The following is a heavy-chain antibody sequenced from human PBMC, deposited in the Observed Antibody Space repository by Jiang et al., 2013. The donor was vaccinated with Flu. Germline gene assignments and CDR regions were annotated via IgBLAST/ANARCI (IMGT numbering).Heavy chain of an antibody. V-gene: IGHV4-30-4*01. J-gene: IGHJ4*02. D-gene: IGHD5-24*01. CDR1: GDSISRGGYY. CDR2: INYSGTT. CDR3: ARGRRDGNNYLDN. Sequence: VQLVESGPGLVKPSQTLSLTCTVSGDSISRGGYYWSWIRQSQGEGLKWIGCINYSGTTYYNPSLKSRVTISVDTSKNQFSLKLSSVTAADTAVYYCARGRRDGNNYLDNWGQGTRVTVSS.